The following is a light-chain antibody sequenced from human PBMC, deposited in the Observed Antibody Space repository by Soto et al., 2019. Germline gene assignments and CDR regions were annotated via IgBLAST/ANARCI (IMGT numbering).Light chain of an antibody. CDR1: ESVKTN. CDR2: GAF. CDR3: HQYDRWPLS. J-gene: IGKJ4*01. Sequence: EIVMTQSPATLSVSPGETVTLSCRASESVKTNLAWYQQKPGQAPRLLIYGAFTRAAGIPFRFSGSASGTEFTLTISSLQSEDFAVYYCHQYDRWPLSLGGGTRWIS. V-gene: IGKV3-15*01.